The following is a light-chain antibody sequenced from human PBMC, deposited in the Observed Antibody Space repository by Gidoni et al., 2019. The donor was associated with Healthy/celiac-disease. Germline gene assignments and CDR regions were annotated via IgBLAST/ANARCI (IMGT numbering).Light chain of an antibody. CDR2: DAS. CDR1: QDISNY. J-gene: IGKJ3*01. Sequence: DIQMTQSPSSLSAYVGDRVTITCQASQDISNYLNWYQQKPGKATQLLIYDASNLETGVPSRFSGGGSGTDFTFTISSLQPEDIATYYCQQYDNLPFTFGPXTKVDIK. CDR3: QQYDNLPFT. V-gene: IGKV1-33*01.